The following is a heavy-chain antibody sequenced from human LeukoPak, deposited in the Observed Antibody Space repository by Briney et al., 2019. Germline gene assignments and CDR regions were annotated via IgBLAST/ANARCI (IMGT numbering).Heavy chain of an antibody. CDR3: ARSGYSYGLDY. Sequence: SVKVSCKASGGTFSSYAISWVRQAPGQGLERMGGIIPIFGTANYAQRFQGRVTITADESTSTAYMELSSLRSEDTAVYYCARSGYSYGLDYWGQGTLVTVSS. V-gene: IGHV1-69*01. CDR2: IIPIFGTA. CDR1: GGTFSSYA. D-gene: IGHD5-18*01. J-gene: IGHJ4*02.